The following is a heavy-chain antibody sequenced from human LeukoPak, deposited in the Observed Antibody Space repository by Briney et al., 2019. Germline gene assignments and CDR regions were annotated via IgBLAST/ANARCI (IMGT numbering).Heavy chain of an antibody. V-gene: IGHV3-9*01. Sequence: GGSLRLSCAAFGFTFDDYGMHWVRQPPGKGLEWVSGISWNSGNIGYADSVKGRFTISRDNAKNSLYLQMDILKPEDTAFYYCAKVDGYNSGWYDSWGQGTLVTVSS. CDR1: GFTFDDYG. CDR3: AKVDGYNSGWYDS. D-gene: IGHD6-19*01. J-gene: IGHJ5*01. CDR2: ISWNSGNI.